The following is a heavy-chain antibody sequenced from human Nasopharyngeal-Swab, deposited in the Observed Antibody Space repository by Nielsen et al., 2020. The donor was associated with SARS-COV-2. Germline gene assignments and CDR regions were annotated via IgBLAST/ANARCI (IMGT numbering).Heavy chain of an antibody. CDR2: ISSSSSYI. D-gene: IGHD6-19*01. V-gene: IGHV3-21*01. Sequence: GESLKISCAASGFTFNNYNFNWVRQAPGKGLEWVSSISSSSSYIYYADSVKGRFTISRDNAKNSLYLQMNSLRAEDTAVYYCASISGWGGAFDIWGQGTTVTVSS. CDR1: GFTFNNYN. J-gene: IGHJ3*02. CDR3: ASISGWGGAFDI.